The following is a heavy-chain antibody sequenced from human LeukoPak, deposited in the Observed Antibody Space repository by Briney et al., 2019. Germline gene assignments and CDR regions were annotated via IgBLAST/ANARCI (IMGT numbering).Heavy chain of an antibody. CDR2: IYSGGTT. CDR3: ARAVPHLYYDDSSGYYGDAFDI. D-gene: IGHD3-22*01. J-gene: IGHJ3*02. CDR1: GFIVRTNY. Sequence: GGSLRLSCAASGFIVRTNYMSWVRQAPGKGLQWVSVIYSGGTTRYADSVRGRFTISRDNSKNTPYLQMNSLRAEDTAMYYCARAVPHLYYDDSSGYYGDAFDIWGQGTWVTASS. V-gene: IGHV3-53*01.